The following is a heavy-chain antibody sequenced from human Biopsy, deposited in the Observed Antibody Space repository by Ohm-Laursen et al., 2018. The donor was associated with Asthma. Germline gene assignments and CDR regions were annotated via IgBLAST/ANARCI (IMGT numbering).Heavy chain of an antibody. CDR2: IYHRGNT. J-gene: IGHJ5*02. CDR1: GYSISNGGYY. D-gene: IGHD3-22*01. CDR3: ARDRAMISET. V-gene: IGHV4-31*03. Sequence: PSETLSLTCCVSGYSISNGGYYWTWVRQRPGKGLEWIGNIYHRGNTKYNPSLKSRLSFSVDTSKNQFSLRLTSVTAADTAVYYCARDRAMISETWGQGTLVTVSS.